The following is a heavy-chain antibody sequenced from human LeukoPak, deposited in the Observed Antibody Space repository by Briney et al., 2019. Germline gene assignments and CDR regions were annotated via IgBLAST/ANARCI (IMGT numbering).Heavy chain of an antibody. CDR2: INSDGSTT. Sequence: PGGSLRLSCAASGFTFSSYWMNWVRQAPGKGLVWVSRINSDGSTTNYADSVKGRFTISRDNAKNTLDLQMNSLRAEDTAVYYCARRSSGSPPYYFDYWGQGTLVTVSS. D-gene: IGHD1-26*01. CDR1: GFTFSSYW. CDR3: ARRSSGSPPYYFDY. J-gene: IGHJ4*02. V-gene: IGHV3-74*01.